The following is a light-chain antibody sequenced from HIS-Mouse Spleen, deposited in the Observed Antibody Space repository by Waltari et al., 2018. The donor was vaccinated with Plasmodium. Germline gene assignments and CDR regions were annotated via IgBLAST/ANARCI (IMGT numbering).Light chain of an antibody. J-gene: IGLJ2*01. CDR3: QAWDSSTVV. Sequence: SYELPQPPSVSVSPGPTASITCSGEYLGYQFACWYQQKPGQSPVLVIYQDSKRPSGIPERFSGSNSGNTATLTISGTQAMDEADYYCQAWDSSTVVFGGGTKLTVL. V-gene: IGLV3-1*01. CDR1: YLGYQF. CDR2: QDS.